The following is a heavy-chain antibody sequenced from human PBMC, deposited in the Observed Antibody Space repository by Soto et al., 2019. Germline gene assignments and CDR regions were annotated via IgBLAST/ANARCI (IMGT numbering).Heavy chain of an antibody. CDR2: IYWDDDK. J-gene: IGHJ3*02. D-gene: IGHD5-18*01. Sequence: SGPTLVKPTQTLTLTCTFSGFSLSTSGVGVGWIRQPPGKALEWLALIYWDDDKRYSPSLKSRLTITKDTSKNQVVLTMTNMDPVDTATYYCAHRLSLGYSYGYKPGNDAFDIWGQGTMVTVSS. CDR3: AHRLSLGYSYGYKPGNDAFDI. V-gene: IGHV2-5*02. CDR1: GFSLSTSGVG.